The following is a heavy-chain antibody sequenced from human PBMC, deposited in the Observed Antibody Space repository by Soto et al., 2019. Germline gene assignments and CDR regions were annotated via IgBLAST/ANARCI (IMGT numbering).Heavy chain of an antibody. CDR1: GDSMIGYY. CDR2: IYNSGAT. J-gene: IGHJ4*02. CDR3: VRNKVTTMRFFDY. V-gene: IGHV4-59*01. Sequence: SETLSLTCSVSGDSMIGYYWTWIRQPPGSGLEWLGYIYNSGATAYNSSLKSRISVSIDTSNNQFHLNLRSVTAADTAVYYCVRNKVTTMRFFDYWGPGKMVTVSS. D-gene: IGHD4-17*01.